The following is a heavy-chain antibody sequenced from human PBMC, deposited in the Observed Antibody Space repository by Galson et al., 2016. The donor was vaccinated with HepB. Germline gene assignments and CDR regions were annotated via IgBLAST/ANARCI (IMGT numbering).Heavy chain of an antibody. V-gene: IGHV3-23*01. CDR3: ARAWKHLYDLDY. D-gene: IGHD5-18*01. Sequence: SLRLSCAASGATFNTYAMSWVRQGPGKGLEWVSAISNSGSTTYYADSAKARFAISRDNSKNTLYLQMNSLRAEETAVYYCARAWKHLYDLDYWGQGALVTVSS. CDR1: GATFNTYA. CDR2: ISNSGSTT. J-gene: IGHJ4*02.